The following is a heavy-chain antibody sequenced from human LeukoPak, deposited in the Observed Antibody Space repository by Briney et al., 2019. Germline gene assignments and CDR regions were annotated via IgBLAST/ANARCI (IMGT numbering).Heavy chain of an antibody. CDR2: IKEDGSEK. CDR3: VKDFNKDDKSGFIDWFDT. V-gene: IGHV3-7*01. D-gene: IGHD3-22*01. CDR1: GFSFSTYW. Sequence: PGGSLRLSCVASGFSFSTYWMSWVRQAPGKGLEWVAQIKEDGSEKKSGDSVKGRFSISRDNARNSLYLQMNSLRAEDTAVYYCVKDFNKDDKSGFIDWFDTWGQGTPVTVSS. J-gene: IGHJ5*02.